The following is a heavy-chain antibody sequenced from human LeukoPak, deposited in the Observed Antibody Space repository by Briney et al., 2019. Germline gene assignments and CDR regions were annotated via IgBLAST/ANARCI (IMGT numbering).Heavy chain of an antibody. V-gene: IGHV7-4-1*02. Sequence: ASVKVSCKASGYTFTSYAMNWVRQAPGQGLEWMGWINTNTGNPTYAQGFTGRFVFSLDTSVSTAYLQISSLKAEDTAVYYCARDQPMADYYGMDVWGQGTTVTVSS. J-gene: IGHJ6*02. CDR1: GYTFTSYA. CDR2: INTNTGNP. D-gene: IGHD3-10*01. CDR3: ARDQPMADYYGMDV.